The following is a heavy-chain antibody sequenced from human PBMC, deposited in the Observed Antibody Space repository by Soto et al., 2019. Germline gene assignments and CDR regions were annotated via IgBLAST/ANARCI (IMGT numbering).Heavy chain of an antibody. J-gene: IGHJ6*02. CDR1: GFTFSSYG. CDR2: IWYDGSNK. CDR3: ARDRSGMDV. Sequence: QVQLVESGGGVVQPGRSLRLSYAASGFTFSSYGMHWVRQAPGKGLEWVAVIWYDGSNKYYADSVKGRFTISRDNSKNTLYLQMNSLRAEDTAVYYCARDRSGMDVWGQGTTVTVSS. V-gene: IGHV3-33*01.